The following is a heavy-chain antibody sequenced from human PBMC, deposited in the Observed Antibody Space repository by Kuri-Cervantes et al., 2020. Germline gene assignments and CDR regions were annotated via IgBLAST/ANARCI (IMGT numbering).Heavy chain of an antibody. Sequence: GESLKISCAASGFTFSSYSMNWVRQAPGKGLEWVSSISSSSSYIYYADSVKGRFTISRDNAKNSLYLQMNSLRAEDTAVYYCARLRDFWSGYYSPAGDYWGQGTLVTVSS. CDR3: ARLRDFWSGYYSPAGDY. CDR2: ISSSSSYI. V-gene: IGHV3-21*01. CDR1: GFTFSSYS. D-gene: IGHD3-3*01. J-gene: IGHJ4*02.